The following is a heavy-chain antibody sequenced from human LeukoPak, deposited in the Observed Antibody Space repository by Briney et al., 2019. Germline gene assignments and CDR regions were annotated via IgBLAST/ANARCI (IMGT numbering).Heavy chain of an antibody. CDR1: GGSINSYY. CDR2: IYSSGST. Sequence: SETLSLTCTVSGGSINSYYWSWIRQPAGKGLEWIGRIYSSGSTNYNPSLKSRVTMSVATSKNQFSLKVSSVTAADTAVYYCARDADDYEAFDIWGQGTMVTVSS. J-gene: IGHJ3*02. CDR3: ARDADDYEAFDI. D-gene: IGHD4-17*01. V-gene: IGHV4-4*07.